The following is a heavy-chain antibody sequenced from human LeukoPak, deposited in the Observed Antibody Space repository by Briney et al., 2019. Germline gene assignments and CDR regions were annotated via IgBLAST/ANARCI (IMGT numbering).Heavy chain of an antibody. J-gene: IGHJ4*02. CDR3: AKDGDILGAACYFDY. D-gene: IGHD1-26*01. CDR1: GFTFSRYG. Sequence: PGGSLRLSCAASGFTFSRYGMHWVRQAPGKGLEWVAVISYDGKNKYSVDSVEGRFTISRDNSKNTLYLQMNSLRAEDTAVYYCAKDGDILGAACYFDYWGQGTLVTVSS. CDR2: ISYDGKNK. V-gene: IGHV3-30*18.